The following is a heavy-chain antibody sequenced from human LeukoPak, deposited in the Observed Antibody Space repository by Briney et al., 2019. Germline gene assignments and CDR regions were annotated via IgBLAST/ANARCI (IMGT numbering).Heavy chain of an antibody. CDR2: IYSGGST. CDR1: GFTVSSNY. D-gene: IGHD2-21*01. CDR3: AKDAIGITWGSDY. V-gene: IGHV3-53*05. J-gene: IGHJ4*02. Sequence: GGSLRLSCAASGFTVSSNYMSWVRQAPGKGLEWVSVIYSGGSTYYADSVKGRFTISRDNSKNTLYLQMNSLRAGDTAVYYCAKDAIGITWGSDYWGQGTLVTVSS.